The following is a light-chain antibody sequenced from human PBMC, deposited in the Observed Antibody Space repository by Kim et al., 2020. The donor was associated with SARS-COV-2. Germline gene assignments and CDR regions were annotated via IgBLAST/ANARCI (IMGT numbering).Light chain of an antibody. J-gene: IGKJ1*01. CDR1: QSISSW. CDR3: QQYNSYPCT. CDR2: DAS. V-gene: IGKV1-5*01. Sequence: GDRVTITCRASQSISSWLAWYQQKPGKAPKLLMYDASSLESGIPSRFSGSGSGTEFTLTISSLQPEDFATYYCQQYNSYPCTFGQGTKVDIK.